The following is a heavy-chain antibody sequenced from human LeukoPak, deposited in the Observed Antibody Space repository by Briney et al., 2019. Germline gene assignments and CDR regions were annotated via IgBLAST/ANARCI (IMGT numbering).Heavy chain of an antibody. CDR3: ARDRRQWLGEYYFDY. D-gene: IGHD6-19*01. CDR1: GFTFSSYA. CDR2: ISGSGGST. Sequence: GGSLRLSCAASGFTFSSYAMSWVRQAPGKGLEWVSAISGSGGSTYYADSVKGRFTISRDNSKNTLYLQMNSLRAEDTAVYYCARDRRQWLGEYYFDYWGQGTLVTVSS. J-gene: IGHJ4*02. V-gene: IGHV3-23*01.